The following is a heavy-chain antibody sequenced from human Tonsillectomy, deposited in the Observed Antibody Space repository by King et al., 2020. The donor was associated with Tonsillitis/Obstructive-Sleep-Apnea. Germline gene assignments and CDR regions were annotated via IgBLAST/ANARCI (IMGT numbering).Heavy chain of an antibody. V-gene: IGHV3-48*02. CDR1: GFTFSTYS. CDR3: AREEGYGGFPFGY. CDR2: ISGSSSTI. D-gene: IGHD4-23*01. J-gene: IGHJ4*02. Sequence: VQLVESGGGLVQPGGSLRLSCAASGFTFSTYSMNWVRQAPGKGLEGVSYISGSSSTISHADSVRGRFTISRDNAKKSLYLQINSLRDEDTAVYYCAREEGYGGFPFGYWGQGTLVTVSS.